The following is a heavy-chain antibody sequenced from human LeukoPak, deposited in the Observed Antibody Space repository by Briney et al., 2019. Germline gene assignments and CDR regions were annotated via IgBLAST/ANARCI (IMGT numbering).Heavy chain of an antibody. CDR3: ARDVTTGTTHYYYYMDV. D-gene: IGHD1-1*01. CDR2: IYSAANT. V-gene: IGHV3-53*01. CDR1: GFTVSSNS. Sequence: GGSLRLSCTVSGFTVSSNSMSWVRQAPGKGLEWVSFIYSAANTHYSDSVKGRFTISRDNAKNSLYLQMNSLRAEDTAVYYCARDVTTGTTHYYYYMDVWGKGTTVTVSS. J-gene: IGHJ6*03.